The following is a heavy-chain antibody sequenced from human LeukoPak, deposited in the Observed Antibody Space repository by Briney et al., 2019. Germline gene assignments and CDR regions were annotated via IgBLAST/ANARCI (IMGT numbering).Heavy chain of an antibody. V-gene: IGHV1-46*01. J-gene: IGHJ4*02. D-gene: IGHD3-10*01. CDR2: ISPSGGST. CDR1: GYTFTSNY. CDR3: ASPPGGY. Sequence: ASVKVSCKAFGYTFTSNYMHWVRQAPGQGPEWMGVISPSGGSTTYAQKFQGRVTMTRDMSTSTVYMELSSLRSEDTAVYYCASPPGGYWGQGTLVTVSS.